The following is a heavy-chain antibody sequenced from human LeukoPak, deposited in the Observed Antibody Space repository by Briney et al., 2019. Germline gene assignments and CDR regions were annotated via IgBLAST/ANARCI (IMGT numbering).Heavy chain of an antibody. CDR2: INGDGSST. J-gene: IGHJ4*02. V-gene: IGHV3-74*01. Sequence: GGSLRLSCEASGFTFSNFWMHWVRQVPGKGLLWVSRINGDGSSTTYADPVKGRFTISRDNAKNTLYLQMNSLRVEDTAVYYCARGSDIAAAVKIYGSEFWGQGTVVTVSS. D-gene: IGHD6-13*01. CDR1: GFTFSNFW. CDR3: ARGSDIAAAVKIYGSEF.